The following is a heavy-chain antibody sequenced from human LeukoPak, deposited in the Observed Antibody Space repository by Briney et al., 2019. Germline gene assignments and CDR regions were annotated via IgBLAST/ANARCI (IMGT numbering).Heavy chain of an antibody. CDR3: ARDRDSLWFGESRGLDY. CDR2: ISSSSSYI. D-gene: IGHD3-10*01. Sequence: PGGSLRLSCAASGFTFSSYSMNWVRQAPGKGLEWVSSISSSSSYIYYADSVKGRFTISRYNAKNSLYLQMNSLRAEDTAVYYCARDRDSLWFGESRGLDYWGQGTLVTVSS. CDR1: GFTFSSYS. V-gene: IGHV3-21*01. J-gene: IGHJ4*02.